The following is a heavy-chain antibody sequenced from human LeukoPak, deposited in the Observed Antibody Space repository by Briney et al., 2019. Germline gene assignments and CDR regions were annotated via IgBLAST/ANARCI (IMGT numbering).Heavy chain of an antibody. Sequence: GGSLRLSCAASGFVVSDTFMSWFRQAPGKGLEWVSVIFTRGNKFYADSVKGRFTISRDNSENTLYLQMNNLRAEDTAVYYCARPHNSSLDNAFDIWGQGTRVTVSS. CDR1: GFVVSDTF. CDR2: IFTRGNK. D-gene: IGHD6-13*01. CDR3: ARPHNSSLDNAFDI. V-gene: IGHV3-53*01. J-gene: IGHJ3*02.